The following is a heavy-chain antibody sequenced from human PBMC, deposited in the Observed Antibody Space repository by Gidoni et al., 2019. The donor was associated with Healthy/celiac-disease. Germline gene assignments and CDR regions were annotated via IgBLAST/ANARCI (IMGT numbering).Heavy chain of an antibody. CDR2: ISWNSGSI. CDR3: AKGLEGDLYTSDAFDI. J-gene: IGHJ3*02. Sequence: EVQLVESGGGLVQPGRSLRLSCAASGFTFDDYAMHWVRQAPGKGLEWVSGISWNSGSIGYADSVKGRFTISRDNAKNSLYLQMNSLRAEDTALYYCAKGLEGDLYTSDAFDIWGQGTMVTVSS. V-gene: IGHV3-9*01. D-gene: IGHD3-3*01. CDR1: GFTFDDYA.